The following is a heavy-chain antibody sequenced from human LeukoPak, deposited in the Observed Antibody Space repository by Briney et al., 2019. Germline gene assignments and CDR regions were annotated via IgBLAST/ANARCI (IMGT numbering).Heavy chain of an antibody. D-gene: IGHD3-22*01. CDR2: ISYDGSNK. CDR3: ARDSSYDISGYCNFDY. CDR1: GFTFSSYT. V-gene: IGHV3-30-3*01. Sequence: PGGSLRLSCAASGFTFSSYTMHRVRQAPGKGLEWVAVISYDGSNKYYADSVKGRFTISRDNSKNTLYLQMNSLRAEDTAVYYCARDSSYDISGYCNFDYWGQGTVVTVSS. J-gene: IGHJ4*02.